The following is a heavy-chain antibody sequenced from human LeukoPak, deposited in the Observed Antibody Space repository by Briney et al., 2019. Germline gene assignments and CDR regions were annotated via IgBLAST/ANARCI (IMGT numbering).Heavy chain of an antibody. CDR3: ARARPRWDFDY. J-gene: IGHJ4*02. CDR1: GFSFSDYY. Sequence: GGSLRLSCAASGFSFSDYYMSWIRQAPGKGLEWISYVSSSGSSIYYANSMKGRFTISRDNAKRSLNLQMNSLRVEDTAVYYFARARPRWDFDYWGQGTLVTVSS. D-gene: IGHD5-24*01. V-gene: IGHV3-11*04. CDR2: VSSSGSSI.